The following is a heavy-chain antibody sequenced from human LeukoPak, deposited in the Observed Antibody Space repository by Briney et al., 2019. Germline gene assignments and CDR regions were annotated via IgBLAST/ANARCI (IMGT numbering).Heavy chain of an antibody. CDR2: IIPIFGTA. V-gene: IGHV1-69*06. D-gene: IGHD5-12*01. CDR1: GGTFSSYA. CDR3: ARAFSSGYDRWIYYFDY. Sequence: SVKVSCKASGGTFSSYAISWVRQAPGQGLEWMGGIIPIFGTANYAQKFQGRVTITADKSASTAYMELSSLRSEDTAVYYCARAFSSGYDRWIYYFDYWGQGTLVTVSS. J-gene: IGHJ4*02.